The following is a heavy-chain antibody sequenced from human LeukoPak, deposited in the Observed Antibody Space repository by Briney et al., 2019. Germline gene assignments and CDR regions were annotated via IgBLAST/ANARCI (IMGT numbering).Heavy chain of an antibody. CDR3: ARESVGATPRAFDI. Sequence: ASVKVSCKASGYTFTSYGISWVRQAPGQGLEWVGWISAYIGNTNYAQKLQGRVTMTTDTSTSTAYMELRSLRSDDTAVYCCARESVGATPRAFDIWGQGTMVTVSS. D-gene: IGHD1-26*01. J-gene: IGHJ3*02. CDR2: ISAYIGNT. CDR1: GYTFTSYG. V-gene: IGHV1-18*01.